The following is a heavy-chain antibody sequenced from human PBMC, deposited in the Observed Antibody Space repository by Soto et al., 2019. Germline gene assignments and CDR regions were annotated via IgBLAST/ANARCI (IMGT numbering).Heavy chain of an antibody. D-gene: IGHD6-19*01. J-gene: IGHJ4*02. Sequence: PSETLSLTCAVSGGSISSSNWWSWVRQPPGKGLGWIGEIYHSGSTNYNPSLKSRVTISVDKSKNQFSLKLSSVTAADTAVYYCARHLEEQWLVLPAYFDYWGQGTLVTVSS. CDR1: GGSISSSNW. CDR2: IYHSGST. CDR3: ARHLEEQWLVLPAYFDY. V-gene: IGHV4-4*02.